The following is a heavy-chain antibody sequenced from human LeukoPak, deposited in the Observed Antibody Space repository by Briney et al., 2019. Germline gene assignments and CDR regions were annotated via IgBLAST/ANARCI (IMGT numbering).Heavy chain of an antibody. CDR1: GFTFSNYW. V-gene: IGHV3-7*01. J-gene: IGHJ4*02. CDR2: IKHDASEQ. Sequence: GGSLRLSCAASGFTFSNYWMSWVRQAPGKGLEWVANIKHDASEQHYVDSVKGRFTISRDNAKNSLYLQMNNLRAEDTAVYYRARDPKYYDSGNYYGGLDYWGQGTLVTVSS. CDR3: ARDPKYYDSGNYYGGLDY. D-gene: IGHD3-10*01.